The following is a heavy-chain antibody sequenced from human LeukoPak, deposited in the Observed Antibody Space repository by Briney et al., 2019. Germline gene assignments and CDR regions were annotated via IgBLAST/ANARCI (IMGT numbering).Heavy chain of an antibody. CDR3: ARGGYSYGLKAFDH. CDR1: GGSISSYY. V-gene: IGHV4-59*01. CDR2: IYYSGST. Sequence: SETLSLTCTVSGGSISSYYWSWIRQPPGKGLEWIGYIYYSGSTNYNPSLKSRVTISVDTSKNQFSLKLSSVTAADTAVYYCARGGYSYGLKAFDHWGQGTLVTVSS. J-gene: IGHJ4*02. D-gene: IGHD5-18*01.